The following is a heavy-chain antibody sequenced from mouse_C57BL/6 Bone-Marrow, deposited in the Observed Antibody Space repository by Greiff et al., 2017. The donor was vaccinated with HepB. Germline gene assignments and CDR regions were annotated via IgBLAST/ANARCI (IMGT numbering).Heavy chain of an antibody. CDR2: ISSGSSTI. D-gene: IGHD1-1*01. Sequence: EVNVVESGGGLVKPGGSLKLSCAASGFTFSDYGMHWVRQAPEKGLEWVAYISSGSSTIYYADTVKGRFTISRDNAKNTLFLQMTSLRSEDTAMYYCARWAATVVEGGLFDYWGQGTTLTVSS. V-gene: IGHV5-17*01. CDR3: ARWAATVVEGGLFDY. CDR1: GFTFSDYG. J-gene: IGHJ2*01.